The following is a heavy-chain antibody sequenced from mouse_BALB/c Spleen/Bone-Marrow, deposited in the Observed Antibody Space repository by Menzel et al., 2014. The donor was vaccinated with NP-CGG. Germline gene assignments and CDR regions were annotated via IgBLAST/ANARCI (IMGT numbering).Heavy chain of an antibody. CDR2: IDPYYGGT. Sequence: EVQLQQSGPELEKPGASVKISCKASGYSFTGYNMNWVKQNNGKSLEWIGNIDPYYGGTIYNQKFKGKATLTVDKSSSTAYMQLKSLTSEDSAVYYCASTMITPFAYWGQGTLVTVSA. D-gene: IGHD2-4*01. V-gene: IGHV1-39*01. CDR1: GYSFTGYN. CDR3: ASTMITPFAY. J-gene: IGHJ3*01.